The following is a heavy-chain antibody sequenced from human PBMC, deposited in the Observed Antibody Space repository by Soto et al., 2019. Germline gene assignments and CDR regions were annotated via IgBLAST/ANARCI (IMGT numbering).Heavy chain of an antibody. J-gene: IGHJ5*02. CDR3: ARGGPVAGTVPPTGLKFDP. D-gene: IGHD6-19*01. CDR2: INHSGST. Sequence: QVQLQQWGAGLLKHSETLSLTCAVYGGSFSGYYWSWIRQPPGKGLEWIGEINHSGSTNYNPSLKSRVTIAVDTSKNQFSLTLSSVTAADTAVYYCARGGPVAGTVPPTGLKFDPWGQGTLVTVSS. CDR1: GGSFSGYY. V-gene: IGHV4-34*01.